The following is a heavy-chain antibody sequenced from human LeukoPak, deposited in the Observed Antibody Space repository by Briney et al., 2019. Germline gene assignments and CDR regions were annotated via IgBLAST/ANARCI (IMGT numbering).Heavy chain of an antibody. J-gene: IGHJ3*02. CDR3: AKDQTYYYDSSGYYYLDDAFDI. CDR1: GFTFSSYA. CDR2: ISGSGGSA. V-gene: IGHV3-23*01. Sequence: AGGSLRLSCAASGFTFSSYAMSWVRQAPGKGLEWVSAISGSGGSAYYADSVKGRFTISRDNSKNTLYLQMNSLRAEDTAVYYCAKDQTYYYDSSGYYYLDDAFDIWGQGTMVTVSS. D-gene: IGHD3-22*01.